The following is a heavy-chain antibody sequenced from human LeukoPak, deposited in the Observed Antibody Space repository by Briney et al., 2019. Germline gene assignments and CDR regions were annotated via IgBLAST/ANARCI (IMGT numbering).Heavy chain of an antibody. CDR2: IYTTGTT. CDR1: SGSISSYY. V-gene: IGHV4-4*07. CDR3: GRQGYTASYYFLDY. J-gene: IGHJ4*02. D-gene: IGHD1-26*01. Sequence: SETLSLTCTVSSGSISSYYWGCVRQPPGKGLEWIGRIYTTGTTHYNPSLKSRVTMSVDTSTNQFSLNLRSMTAADAAVYYCGRQGYTASYYFLDYWSQGTLVTVS.